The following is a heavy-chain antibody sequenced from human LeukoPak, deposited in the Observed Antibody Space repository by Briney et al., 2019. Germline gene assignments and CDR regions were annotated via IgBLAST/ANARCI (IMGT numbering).Heavy chain of an antibody. CDR3: ARASMVRGVIINYYYYYGMDV. CDR2: ISSSSSYI. Sequence: GGSLRLSCAASGFTFSSYAMSWVRQAPGKGLEWVSSISSSSSYIYYADSVKGRFTISRDNAKNSLYLQMNSLRAEDTAVYYCARASMVRGVIINYYYYYGMDVWGQGTTVTVSS. J-gene: IGHJ6*02. V-gene: IGHV3-21*01. D-gene: IGHD3-10*01. CDR1: GFTFSSYA.